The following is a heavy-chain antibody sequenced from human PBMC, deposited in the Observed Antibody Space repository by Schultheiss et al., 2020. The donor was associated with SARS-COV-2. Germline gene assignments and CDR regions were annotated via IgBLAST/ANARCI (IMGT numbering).Heavy chain of an antibody. CDR1: GGSISSSSYY. J-gene: IGHJ5*02. D-gene: IGHD3-10*01. V-gene: IGHV4-61*01. CDR3: AKAPWGIGDGS. Sequence: SETLSLTCTVSGGSISSSSYYWSWIRQPPGKGLEWIGYIYYSGSTNYNPSLKSRVTISVDTSKNQFSLKLSSVTAADTAVYYCAKAPWGIGDGSWGQGTLVTVSS. CDR2: IYYSGST.